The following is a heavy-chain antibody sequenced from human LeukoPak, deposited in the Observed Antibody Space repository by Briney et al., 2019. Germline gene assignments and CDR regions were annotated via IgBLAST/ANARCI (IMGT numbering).Heavy chain of an antibody. J-gene: IGHJ5*02. D-gene: IGHD6-13*01. V-gene: IGHV4-39*01. Sequence: SETLSLTCTVSGGSVSSSSYYWGWIRQPPGKGLEWIGSIYYSGSTYYNPSLKSRVTISVDTSKNQFSLKLSSVTAADTAVYYCARMTGLYSSSWYNWFDPWGQGTLVTVSS. CDR3: ARMTGLYSSSWYNWFDP. CDR2: IYYSGST. CDR1: GGSVSSSSYY.